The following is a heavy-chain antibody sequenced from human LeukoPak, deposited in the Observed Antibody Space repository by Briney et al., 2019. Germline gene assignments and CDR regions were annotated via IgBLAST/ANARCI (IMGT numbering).Heavy chain of an antibody. CDR2: INHSGST. CDR3: ASRVSRQQLVLRAFDI. V-gene: IGHV4-34*01. CDR1: GGSFSGYY. J-gene: IGHJ3*02. Sequence: PSGTLSLTCAVYGGSFSGYYWSWIRQPPGKGLEWIGEINHSGSTNYNPSLKSRVTISVDTSKNQFSLKLSSVTAADTAVYYCASRVSRQQLVLRAFDIWGQGTMVTVSS. D-gene: IGHD6-13*01.